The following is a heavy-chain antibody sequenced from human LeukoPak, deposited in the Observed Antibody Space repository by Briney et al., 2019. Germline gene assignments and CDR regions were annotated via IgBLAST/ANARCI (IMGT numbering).Heavy chain of an antibody. CDR3: TTRRQDGW. CDR2: IKSKSDGGTI. Sequence: KTGGSLRLSFVGSGFTFSDAWMSWVRQAPGKGLEWVGRIKSKSDGGTIDYAAPVKGRFTISRDDSRNTLYLQMNSLKTEDTAVYYCTTRRQDGWWGQGTLVTVS. J-gene: IGHJ4*02. D-gene: IGHD2-15*01. V-gene: IGHV3-15*01. CDR1: GFTFSDAW.